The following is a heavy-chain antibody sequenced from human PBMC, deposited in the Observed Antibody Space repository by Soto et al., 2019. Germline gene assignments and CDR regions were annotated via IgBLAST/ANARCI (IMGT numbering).Heavy chain of an antibody. V-gene: IGHV4-34*01. CDR3: ARFDDSSGYSYYFDY. D-gene: IGHD3-22*01. CDR2: INHSGST. J-gene: IGHJ4*02. CDR1: GGSFSGYY. Sequence: ASETLSLTCAVYGGSFSGYYWSWIRQPPGKGLEWIGEINHSGSTNYNPSLKSRVTISVDTSKNQFSLKLSSVTAADTAVYYCARFDDSSGYSYYFDYWGQGTLVTVSS.